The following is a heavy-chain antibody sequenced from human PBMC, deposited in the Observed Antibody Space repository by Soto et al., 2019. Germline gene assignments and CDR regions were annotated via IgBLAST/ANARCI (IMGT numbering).Heavy chain of an antibody. Sequence: VGSLRLSCAASGFTFSSYGMHWVRQAPGKGLEWVAVIWYDGSNKYYADSVKGRFTISRDNSKNTLYLQMNSLRAEDTAVYYCARDQQWLVRFYFDFWGQGTLVTVSS. CDR2: IWYDGSNK. D-gene: IGHD6-19*01. CDR3: ARDQQWLVRFYFDF. J-gene: IGHJ4*02. CDR1: GFTFSSYG. V-gene: IGHV3-33*01.